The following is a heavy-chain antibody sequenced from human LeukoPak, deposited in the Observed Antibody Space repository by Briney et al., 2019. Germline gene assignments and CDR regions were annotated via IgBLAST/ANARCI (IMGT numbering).Heavy chain of an antibody. V-gene: IGHV1-18*01. CDR2: ISAHNGDT. CDR3: ARGSIAGPRGNFDY. Sequence: ASVKVSCKASGYTFSSYGITWVRQAPGQGLEWMGWISAHNGDTNYVQKLQGRVTMTTGTSTSTAYMELRSLRSDDTAVYYCARGSIAGPRGNFDYWGQGTLVTVSS. CDR1: GYTFSSYG. J-gene: IGHJ4*02. D-gene: IGHD6-6*01.